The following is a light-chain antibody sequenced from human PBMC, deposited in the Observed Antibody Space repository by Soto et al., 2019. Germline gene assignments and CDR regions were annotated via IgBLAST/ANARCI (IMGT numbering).Light chain of an antibody. CDR1: QSVSSY. V-gene: IGKV3-11*01. J-gene: IGKJ5*01. CDR3: QQRSNWIT. Sequence: EIVLTQSPATLSLSPGDIATLSCRASQSVSSYLAWYQQKPGQAPRLLIYDASNRATGVPARFSGSGSGTDFTLTISSLEPEDFAVYYCQQRSNWITFGQGTRLEIK. CDR2: DAS.